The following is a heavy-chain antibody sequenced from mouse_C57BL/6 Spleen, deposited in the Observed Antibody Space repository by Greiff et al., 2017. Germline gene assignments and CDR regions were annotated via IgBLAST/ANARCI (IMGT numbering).Heavy chain of an antibody. CDR1: GFTFSDYG. V-gene: IGHV5-17*01. CDR2: ISSGSSTI. CDR3: ARSYYDQSYYAMDY. D-gene: IGHD1-1*01. J-gene: IGHJ4*01. Sequence: EVKVEESGGGLVKPGGSLKLSCAASGFTFSDYGMHWVRQAPEKGLEWVAYISSGSSTIYYADTVKGRFTISRDNAKNTLFLQMTSLRSEDTAMYYCARSYYDQSYYAMDYWGQGTSVTVSS.